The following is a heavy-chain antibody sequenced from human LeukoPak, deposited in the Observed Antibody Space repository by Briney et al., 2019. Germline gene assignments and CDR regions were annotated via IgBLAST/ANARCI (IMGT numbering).Heavy chain of an antibody. CDR3: AKVAGDRMDY. J-gene: IGHJ4*02. CDR2: ISSNTGKT. V-gene: IGHV1-18*01. Sequence: ASVKVSCKASGYTFATYGFCWVRQAPGHGLEWMGWISSNTGKTDYAQKFQGRVTLTTDTSASTAYMELRSLRPDDTALYYCAKVAGDRMDYWGQGTLLTVSS. D-gene: IGHD6-13*01. CDR1: GYTFATYG.